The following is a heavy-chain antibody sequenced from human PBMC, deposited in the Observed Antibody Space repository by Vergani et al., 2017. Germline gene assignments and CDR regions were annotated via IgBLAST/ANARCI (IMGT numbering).Heavy chain of an antibody. Sequence: QVQLQESGPGLVKPSETLSLTCTVSGGSISSYYWSWIRQPPGKGLEWIGYIYYSGSTNYNPSLKSRVTISVDTSKNQFSLKLSSVTAADTAVYYCARARHCSGGSCSGWFDPWGQGTLVTVSS. CDR1: GGSISSYY. CDR3: ARARHCSGGSCSGWFDP. J-gene: IGHJ5*02. D-gene: IGHD2-15*01. CDR2: IYYSGST. V-gene: IGHV4-59*01.